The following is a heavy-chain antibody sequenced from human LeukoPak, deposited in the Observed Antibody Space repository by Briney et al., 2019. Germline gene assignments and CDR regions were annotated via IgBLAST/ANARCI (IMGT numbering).Heavy chain of an antibody. J-gene: IGHJ4*02. V-gene: IGHV3-23*01. CDR2: ISGSGGST. Sequence: GGSLRLSCAASGFTFSSYAMSWVRQAPGKGLEWVSAISGSGGSTYYADSVKGRFTIPRDNSKNTVYLQLNNLRAEDTAVYFCVRHDSFIPFWGQGTLVTVSS. CDR1: GFTFSSYA. D-gene: IGHD2-21*01. CDR3: VRHDSFIPF.